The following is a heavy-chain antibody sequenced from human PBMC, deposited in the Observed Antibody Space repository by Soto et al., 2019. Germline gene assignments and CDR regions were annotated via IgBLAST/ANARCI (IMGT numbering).Heavy chain of an antibody. CDR1: GFTFSRYW. D-gene: IGHD6-6*01. CDR2: VNTDGSAT. V-gene: IGHV3-74*01. J-gene: IGHJ4*02. CDR3: VRGTRNSYGIDY. Sequence: EVQLVESGGGLVQPGGSLRLSCAVSGFTFSRYWMHWVRQAPGKGLLWVSRVNTDGSATNYADSVEGRFTISRDNAKNTLYLQMNSLRGEDTAVYYCVRGTRNSYGIDYWGQGTLVTVSS.